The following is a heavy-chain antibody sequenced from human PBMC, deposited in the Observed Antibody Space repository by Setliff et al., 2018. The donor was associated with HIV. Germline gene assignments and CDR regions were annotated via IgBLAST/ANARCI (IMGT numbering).Heavy chain of an antibody. V-gene: IGHV4-34*01. CDR2: INHSGST. CDR1: GGSFSDYY. D-gene: IGHD3-16*02. Sequence: NPSETLSLTCTVYGGSFSDYYWSWIRQPPGKELEWIGEINHSGSTNYNPSLKSRVTISVDTSKNQFSLKLSSVTAADTAVYYCASLRSYYFDYWGQGTLVTV. CDR3: ASLRSYYFDY. J-gene: IGHJ4*02.